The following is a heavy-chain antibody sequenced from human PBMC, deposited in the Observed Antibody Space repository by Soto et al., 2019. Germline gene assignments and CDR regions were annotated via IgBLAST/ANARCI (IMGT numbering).Heavy chain of an antibody. Sequence: QVQLQESGPGLVKPSQTLSLTCTVSGGSISSGGYYWSWIRQHPGKGLEWIGYIYYSGSTYYNPSLKSRVTISVDTSKNQFSLKLSSVTAADTAVYYCASQGYYYGSGSYNYFDYWGQGTLVTVSS. CDR3: ASQGYYYGSGSYNYFDY. CDR2: IYYSGST. D-gene: IGHD3-10*01. J-gene: IGHJ4*02. V-gene: IGHV4-31*03. CDR1: GGSISSGGYY.